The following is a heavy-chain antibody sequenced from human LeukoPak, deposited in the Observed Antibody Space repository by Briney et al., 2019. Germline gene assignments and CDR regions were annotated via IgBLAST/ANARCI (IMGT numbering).Heavy chain of an antibody. D-gene: IGHD1-26*01. J-gene: IGHJ4*02. V-gene: IGHV4-59*11. CDR3: ARAEYSGSYYDFDY. Sequence: SETLSLTCTVSGASISSHYWTWIRQPPGKGLQWIGHIYYSGSTNYNPSLKSRVTISVDTSKNRFSLKLSSVTAADTAVYYCARAEYSGSYYDFDYWGQGTLVTVSS. CDR2: IYYSGST. CDR1: GASISSHY.